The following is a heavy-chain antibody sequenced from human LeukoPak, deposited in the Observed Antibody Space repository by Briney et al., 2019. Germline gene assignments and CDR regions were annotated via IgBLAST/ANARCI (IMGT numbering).Heavy chain of an antibody. J-gene: IGHJ6*03. V-gene: IGHV4-39*07. D-gene: IGHD3-10*01. CDR1: GGSINSNSYY. CDR3: ARAKWFNYYYYYMDV. CDR2: INHSGST. Sequence: SETLSLTCTVSGGSINSNSYYWSWIRQPPGKGLEWIGEINHSGSTNYNPSLKSRVTISVDTSKNQFSLKLSSVTAADTAVYYCARAKWFNYYYYYMDVWGKGTTVTVSS.